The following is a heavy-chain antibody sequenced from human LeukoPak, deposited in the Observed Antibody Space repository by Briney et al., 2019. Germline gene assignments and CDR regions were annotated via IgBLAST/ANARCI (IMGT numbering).Heavy chain of an antibody. D-gene: IGHD4-17*01. Sequence: PSETLSLTCTVSGGSISTYYWSWIRQPAGKGLEWIGRIYYSESTYYNPSLKSRVTISVDTSKNQFSLKLSSVTAADTAVYYCARVPTMTFFDYWGQGTLVTVSS. CDR3: ARVPTMTFFDY. J-gene: IGHJ4*02. CDR2: IYYSEST. V-gene: IGHV4-59*05. CDR1: GGSISTYY.